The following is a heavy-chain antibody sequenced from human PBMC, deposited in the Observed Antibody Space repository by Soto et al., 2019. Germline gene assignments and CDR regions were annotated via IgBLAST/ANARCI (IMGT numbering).Heavy chain of an antibody. D-gene: IGHD3-16*01. Sequence: GGSLRLSCAASGFTFSNYAMNWVRQAPGRGLEGVSFISGSGGNTYYADSVKGRFTISRDNSKNTLYLQMNSLRAEDTAVYYCAKFPQAEVLFNYFDYWGQGTLVTVSS. J-gene: IGHJ4*02. CDR1: GFTFSNYA. CDR2: ISGSGGNT. CDR3: AKFPQAEVLFNYFDY. V-gene: IGHV3-23*01.